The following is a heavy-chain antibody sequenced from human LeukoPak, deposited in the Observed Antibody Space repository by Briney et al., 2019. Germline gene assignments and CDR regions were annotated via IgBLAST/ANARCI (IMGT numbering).Heavy chain of an antibody. CDR2: IYYSGST. J-gene: IGHJ6*03. CDR3: ARVASPPLYYYYMDV. Sequence: SETLSLTCTVSGGSISSSSYYWGWIRQPPGKGLEWIGSIYYSGSTYYNPSLKSRVTISVDTSKNQFSLKLSSVTAADTAVYYCARVASPPLYYYYMDVWGKGTTVTVSS. V-gene: IGHV4-39*07. D-gene: IGHD6-6*01. CDR1: GGSISSSSYY.